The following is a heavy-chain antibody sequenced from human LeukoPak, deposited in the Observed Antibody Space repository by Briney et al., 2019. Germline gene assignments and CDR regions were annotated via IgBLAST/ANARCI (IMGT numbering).Heavy chain of an antibody. CDR1: GFTFSSYA. Sequence: PGGSLRLSCAASGFTFSSYAMSWVRQAPGKGLEWVSAISGSGGSTYYADSVKGRITISRDNSKNTLYLQMNSLRAEDTAVYYCAKAPQINYYYYGMDVWGQGTTVTVSS. V-gene: IGHV3-23*01. J-gene: IGHJ6*02. CDR2: ISGSGGST. CDR3: AKAPQINYYYYGMDV.